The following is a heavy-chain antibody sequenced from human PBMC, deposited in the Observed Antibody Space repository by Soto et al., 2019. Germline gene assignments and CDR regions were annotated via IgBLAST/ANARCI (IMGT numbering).Heavy chain of an antibody. CDR3: ARDPRYDFWSDYYYGMDV. CDR1: GGTFSSYA. V-gene: IGHV1-69*01. Sequence: QVQLVQSGAEVKKPGSSVKVSCKASGGTFSSYAISWVRQAPGQGLEWMGGIIPIFGTANYAQKFQGRVTITADESTSTAYMELSSLRSEDTAVYYCARDPRYDFWSDYYYGMDVWRQGTKVTVSS. CDR2: IIPIFGTA. D-gene: IGHD3-3*01. J-gene: IGHJ6*02.